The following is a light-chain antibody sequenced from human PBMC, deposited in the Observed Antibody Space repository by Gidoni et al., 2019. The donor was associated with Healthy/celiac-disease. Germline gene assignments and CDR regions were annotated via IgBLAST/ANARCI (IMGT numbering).Light chain of an antibody. CDR2: DAS. CDR1: QSVSSY. CDR3: QQRSNWLPGGT. Sequence: EIVLTQSPATLSLSPGERATLSCRASQSVSSYLAWYQQKPGQAPRLLIYDASNRATGIQARFSGSGSGTDFTLTISSLEPEDFAVYYCQQRSNWLPGGTFGGGTKVEIK. V-gene: IGKV3-11*01. J-gene: IGKJ4*01.